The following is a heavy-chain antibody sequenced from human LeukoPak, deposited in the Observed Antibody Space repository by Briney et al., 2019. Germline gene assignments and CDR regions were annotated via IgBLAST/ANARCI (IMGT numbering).Heavy chain of an antibody. J-gene: IGHJ6*03. V-gene: IGHV4-59*12. CDR1: GGSISSYY. CDR3: ARMSEYYYYYMDV. CDR2: IYYSGST. Sequence: SETLSLTCTVSGGSISSYYWSWIRQTPGKGLEWIGSIYYSGSTYYNPPLKSRVTISLDTSKNQFSLKLSSVTAADTAVYYCARMSEYYYYYMDVWGKGTTVTVSS.